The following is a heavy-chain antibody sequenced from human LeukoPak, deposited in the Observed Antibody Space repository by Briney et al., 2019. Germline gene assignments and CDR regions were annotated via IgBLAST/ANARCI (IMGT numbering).Heavy chain of an antibody. CDR1: GFSVSTYY. CDR2: IHSDGNT. Sequence: GGSLRLSCAASGFSVSTYYMDWVRQAPGKGLEWVSVIHSDGNTQYADSVKGRFTISRDNSKNTLYLQMNSLRVEDTAVYYCARVGSETTSWYFDLWGRGTLVTGSS. D-gene: IGHD4-17*01. CDR3: ARVGSETTSWYFDL. V-gene: IGHV3-66*01. J-gene: IGHJ2*01.